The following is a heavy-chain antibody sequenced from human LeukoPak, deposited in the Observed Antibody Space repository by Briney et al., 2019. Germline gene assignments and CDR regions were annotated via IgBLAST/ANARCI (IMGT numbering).Heavy chain of an antibody. J-gene: IGHJ5*02. CDR1: GYTFTGYY. CDR2: INPSGGST. Sequence: ASVKVSCKASGYTFTGYYMHWVRQAPGQGLEWMGIINPSGGSTSYAQKFQGRVTMTRDSSTTTVYMELSSLRSEDTAVYYCARALRTGGFDPWGQGTLVTVSS. CDR3: ARALRTGGFDP. D-gene: IGHD7-27*01. V-gene: IGHV1-46*01.